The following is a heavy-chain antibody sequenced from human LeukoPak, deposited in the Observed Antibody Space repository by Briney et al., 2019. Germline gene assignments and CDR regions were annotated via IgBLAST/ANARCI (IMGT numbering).Heavy chain of an antibody. CDR2: ISYDGSNK. D-gene: IGHD2-2*01. V-gene: IGHV3-30*04. CDR3: ARVSAAIPFDY. Sequence: GGSLRLSCAASGFTFSNFAMHWVRQAPGKGLEWVAIISYDGSNKYYADSVKGRFTISGDNSKNTVYLQMNSLRAEDTAVYFCARVSAAIPFDYWGQGTLVTVSS. J-gene: IGHJ4*02. CDR1: GFTFSNFA.